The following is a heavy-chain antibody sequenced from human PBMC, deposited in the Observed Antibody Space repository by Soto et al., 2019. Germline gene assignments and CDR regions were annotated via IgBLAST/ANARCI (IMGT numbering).Heavy chain of an antibody. V-gene: IGHV1-69*13. CDR1: GCTFSSYA. CDR2: IIPIFGTA. D-gene: IGHD1-26*01. CDR3: ASEAYRGGIHNYYGMQV. J-gene: IGHJ6*01. Sequence: SVKVSCKASGCTFSSYAISWVRQAAGQGLEWMGGIIPIFGTANYAQKFQGRVTITADESTSTAYMELSSLRSEDTAVYYCASEAYRGGIHNYYGMQVLGQGTTVNVS.